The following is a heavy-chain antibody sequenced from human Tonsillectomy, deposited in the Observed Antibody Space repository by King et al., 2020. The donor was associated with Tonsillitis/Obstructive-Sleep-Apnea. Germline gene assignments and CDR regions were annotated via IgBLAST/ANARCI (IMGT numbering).Heavy chain of an antibody. Sequence: VQLQQWGAGLLKPSETLSLTCTVYGGSFSSYYWSWIRQPPGKGLEWIGHINHRGSTNHNASLKSRVTISVDTSKNHFSLRLSSVTAADTAVYYCARIYYYASGSSYATVHYYMAVWGKGTTVTVSS. J-gene: IGHJ6*03. CDR1: GGSFSSYY. D-gene: IGHD3-10*01. CDR2: INHRGST. V-gene: IGHV4-34*01. CDR3: ARIYYYASGSSYATVHYYMAV.